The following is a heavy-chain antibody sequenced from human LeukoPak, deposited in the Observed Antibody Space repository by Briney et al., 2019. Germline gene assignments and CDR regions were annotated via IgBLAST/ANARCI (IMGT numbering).Heavy chain of an antibody. D-gene: IGHD2-2*01. J-gene: IGHJ4*02. Sequence: GGSLRLSCAASGFTVSTNYMTWVRQAPGKGLEWVSVIYSGGSTYCADSVKGRFTISRDNSKNTLYLQMNSLRAADTAVYYCARGPPPSREYCSSSSCYASDYWGQGTLVTVSS. CDR2: IYSGGST. CDR1: GFTVSTNY. V-gene: IGHV3-66*01. CDR3: ARGPPPSREYCSSSSCYASDY.